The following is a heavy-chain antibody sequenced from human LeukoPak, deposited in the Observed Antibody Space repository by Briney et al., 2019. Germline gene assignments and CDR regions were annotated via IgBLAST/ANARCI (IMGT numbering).Heavy chain of an antibody. J-gene: IGHJ6*02. D-gene: IGHD3-3*01. V-gene: IGHV4-34*01. Sequence: SETLSLTCAVYGGSFSDYYWSWIRQPPGKGLEWIGEINHSGSTNYNPSLKSRVTISVDTSKNQFSLKLSSVTAADTAVYYCARGSSYDFWSGYFTYYGMDVWGQGTTVTVSS. CDR1: GGSFSDYY. CDR2: INHSGST. CDR3: ARGSSYDFWSGYFTYYGMDV.